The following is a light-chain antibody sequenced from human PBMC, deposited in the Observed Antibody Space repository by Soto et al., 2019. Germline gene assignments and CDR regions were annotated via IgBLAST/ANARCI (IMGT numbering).Light chain of an antibody. CDR2: GAS. J-gene: IGKJ1*01. CDR3: QQYASGPQT. V-gene: IGKV3-20*01. CDR1: QSVSSSY. Sequence: EIVLTQSPGTLSLSPGERATLSCRASQSVSSSYLAWYQQKPGQAPRLLIYGASSRATGIPDRFSGSGSGTDFTLTINSLQSDDFAVYYCQQYASGPQTFGQGTKVEIK.